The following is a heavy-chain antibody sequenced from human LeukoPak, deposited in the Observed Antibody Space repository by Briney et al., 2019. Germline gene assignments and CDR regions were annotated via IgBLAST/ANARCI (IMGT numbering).Heavy chain of an antibody. CDR2: ISVSGT. D-gene: IGHD3-10*01. Sequence: GGSLRLSCAASGFTSSSPAMSWVRQAPGRGLEWVSSISVSGTDYTDSVKGRFTFSRDNSRNTVNLQMKSLRAEDTAVYYCAKGLDYYGPGSYSFDLWGQGTLVTVSS. CDR1: GFTSSSPA. CDR3: AKGLDYYGPGSYSFDL. V-gene: IGHV3-23*01. J-gene: IGHJ4*02.